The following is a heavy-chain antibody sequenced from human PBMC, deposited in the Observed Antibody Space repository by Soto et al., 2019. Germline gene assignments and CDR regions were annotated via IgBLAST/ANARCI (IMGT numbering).Heavy chain of an antibody. CDR2: IYDGGST. CDR1: GGSLSSGDFY. Sequence: QVQLQESGPGLVNPSQTLSLTCTVSGGSLSSGDFYWSWIRQSPGQGLEWIGYIYDGGSTYYNPSLKSRVSMSVDASKSQFTLKLHSVTAADTAVYYCARGAPTYFDDSGYYRDAYWGQGKLVTVS. CDR3: ARGAPTYFDDSGYYRDAY. V-gene: IGHV4-30-4*01. D-gene: IGHD3-22*01. J-gene: IGHJ4*02.